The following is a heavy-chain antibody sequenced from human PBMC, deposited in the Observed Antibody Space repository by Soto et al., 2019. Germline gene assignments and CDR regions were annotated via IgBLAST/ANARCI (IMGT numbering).Heavy chain of an antibody. CDR3: ARDLTGYSSDAFDI. CDR1: GGTFSSYT. Sequence: ASVKVSCKASGGTFSSYTISWVRQAPGQGLEWMGRIIPILGIANYAQKFQGRVTITADKSTSTAYMELSSLRSEDTAVYYCARDLTGYSSDAFDIWGQGTMVTVSS. CDR2: IIPILGIA. V-gene: IGHV1-69*04. D-gene: IGHD3-9*01. J-gene: IGHJ3*02.